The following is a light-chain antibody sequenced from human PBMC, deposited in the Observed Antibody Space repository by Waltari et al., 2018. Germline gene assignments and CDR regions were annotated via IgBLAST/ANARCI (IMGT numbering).Light chain of an antibody. CDR3: QQYDSYPHT. J-gene: IGKJ2*01. CDR2: AAS. Sequence: DIQMTQSPSSLSASVGDSITITCRASQGIDNYLAGFQQKPGKAPQSLIYAASTLQSGVPSKFSGSGFGTDFTLTINDLQPEDFATYFCQQYDSYPHTFGQGTRLEVK. V-gene: IGKV1-16*02. CDR1: QGIDNY.